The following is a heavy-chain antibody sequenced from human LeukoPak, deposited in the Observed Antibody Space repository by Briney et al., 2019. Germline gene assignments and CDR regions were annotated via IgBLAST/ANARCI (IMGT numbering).Heavy chain of an antibody. D-gene: IGHD3-22*01. CDR3: XXXXXXXXXXXSGYSPWRYYFDY. V-gene: IGHV4-39*07. CDR1: GGSISSSSYY. CDR2: IYYSGST. Sequence: PSETLSLTCTVSGGSISSSSYYWGWIRQPPGKGLEWIGSIYYSGSTYYNPSLKSRVTISVDTSKNQFSLKLSSVTAADRAVFYXXXXXXXXXXXXSGYSPWRYYFDYWGQGTLVTVSS. J-gene: IGHJ4*02.